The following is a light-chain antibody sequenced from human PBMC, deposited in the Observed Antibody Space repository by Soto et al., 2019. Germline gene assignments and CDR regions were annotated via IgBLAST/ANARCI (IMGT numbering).Light chain of an antibody. CDR1: QSVSSSF. Sequence: ESVLTQSPGTLSLSPGERATLSCRASQSVSSSFLAWYQLKPGQAPRLLIYGASSRATGIPDRFSGSGSGTDFTLTISRREPEDCAVYYCQQYDSSPWTFGQGTKVEIK. CDR2: GAS. CDR3: QQYDSSPWT. J-gene: IGKJ1*01. V-gene: IGKV3-20*01.